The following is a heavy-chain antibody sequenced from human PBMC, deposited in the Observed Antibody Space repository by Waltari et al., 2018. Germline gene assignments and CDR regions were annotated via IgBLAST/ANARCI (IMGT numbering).Heavy chain of an antibody. CDR1: GFTVSSNY. J-gene: IGHJ2*01. CDR3: ARDRPRSPYSNHWYFDL. Sequence: EVQLVESGGGLVQPGGSLRLSCAASGFTVSSNYMSWVRQAPGKGLEWVSVIYSGGSTYCADALKGRFTISRDNSKNTLYLQMNSLRAEDTAVYYCARDRPRSPYSNHWYFDLWGRGTLVTVSS. V-gene: IGHV3-66*02. CDR2: IYSGGST. D-gene: IGHD6-13*01.